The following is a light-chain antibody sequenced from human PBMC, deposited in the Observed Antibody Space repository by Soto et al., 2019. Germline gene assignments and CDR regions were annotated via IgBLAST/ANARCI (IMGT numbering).Light chain of an antibody. J-gene: IGLJ2*01. CDR1: SGDIGYFNY. V-gene: IGLV2-8*01. CDR2: EVS. Sequence: QSALTQPPSASGSPGQSVTISCTGTSGDIGYFNYVSWYQQHPAKAPKLLIYEVSKRPSGVPDRFSGSKSGNTASLTVSGLQADDEANYYCSSYSGSNTLVLFGGGTKVTVL. CDR3: SSYSGSNTLVL.